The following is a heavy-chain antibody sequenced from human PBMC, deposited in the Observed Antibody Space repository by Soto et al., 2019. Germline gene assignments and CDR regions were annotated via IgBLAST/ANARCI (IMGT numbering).Heavy chain of an antibody. CDR1: GFTFSLSA. D-gene: IGHD3-9*01. CDR2: LSGGGSTT. V-gene: IGHV3-23*01. CDR3: AKGPEYDILPGCGY. Sequence: EVQLLESGGGFVQPGESLRLSCAASGFTFSLSAMSWVRQAPGRGLDWVSSLSGGGSTTDYADSVKGRFTISRDNSKNTVHLQMNSLRAEDTAVYYCAKGPEYDILPGCGYWGQGALVTVSS. J-gene: IGHJ1*01.